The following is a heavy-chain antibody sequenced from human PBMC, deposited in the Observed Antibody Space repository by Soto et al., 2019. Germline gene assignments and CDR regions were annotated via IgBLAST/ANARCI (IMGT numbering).Heavy chain of an antibody. D-gene: IGHD5-12*01. CDR2: IYYSGST. CDR1: GGSISNYY. J-gene: IGHJ4*02. Sequence: SETLSLTCTVSGGSISNYYWSWIRLPPGKGLEWIGHIYYSGSTKYNPSLKSRGTISVDTSKNQFSLKLSSVTAADTALYYCAREGNLGRWLQPLDFWGQGTLVTVSS. CDR3: AREGNLGRWLQPLDF. V-gene: IGHV4-59*12.